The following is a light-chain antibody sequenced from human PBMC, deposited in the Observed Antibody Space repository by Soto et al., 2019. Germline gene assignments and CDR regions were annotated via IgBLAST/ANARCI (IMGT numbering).Light chain of an antibody. CDR2: GAS. V-gene: IGKV3-20*01. CDR1: QSVSSSY. J-gene: IGKJ3*01. CDR3: QQYGSSPQGFT. Sequence: EIGLTQSPGTLSLSPEERATLSCRASQSVSSSYLAWYQQKPGQAPRLLIYGASSRATGIPDRFSGSGSGTDFTLTISRLEPEDFAVYYCQQYGSSPQGFTFGPGTKVDIK.